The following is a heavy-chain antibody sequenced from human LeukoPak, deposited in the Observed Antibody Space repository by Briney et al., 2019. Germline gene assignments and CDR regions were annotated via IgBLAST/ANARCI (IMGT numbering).Heavy chain of an antibody. D-gene: IGHD1-26*01. CDR3: AKESRYSGSYLSYYYYYYGMDV. CDR2: ISYDGSNK. J-gene: IGHJ6*02. CDR1: GFTFSSYG. Sequence: GGSLRLSCEASGFTFSSYGMHWVRQAPGKGLEWVAVISYDGSNKYYADSVKGRFTISRDNSKNTLYLQMNSLRAEDTAMYYCAKESRYSGSYLSYYYYYYGMDVWGQGTTVTVSS. V-gene: IGHV3-30*18.